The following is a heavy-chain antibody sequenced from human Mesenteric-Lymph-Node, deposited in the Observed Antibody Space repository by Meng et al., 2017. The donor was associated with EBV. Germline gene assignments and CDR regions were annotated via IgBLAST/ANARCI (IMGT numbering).Heavy chain of an antibody. Sequence: QVQLQQWGAGLLEPSETLSLTREASGGSFSGYHWSWIRQPPGKGLEYIGEISQSGDTTYNPSLKSRVTISVDRSRNQFSLKMASVTAADTAVYYCARGAIFGIVITYFDYWSQGTLVTVSS. D-gene: IGHD3-3*02. CDR1: GGSFSGYH. J-gene: IGHJ4*02. CDR3: ARGAIFGIVITYFDY. CDR2: ISQSGDT. V-gene: IGHV4-34*01.